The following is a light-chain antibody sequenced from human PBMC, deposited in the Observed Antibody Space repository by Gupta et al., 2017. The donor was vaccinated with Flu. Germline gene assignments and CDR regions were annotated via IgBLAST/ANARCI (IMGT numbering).Light chain of an antibody. V-gene: IGKV1-39*01. CDR3: QQSYSTPRT. CDR2: AAS. Sequence: DIQMIQSPSSLSASVGDRVTLTCRASQSISSYLNWYQQKPGKAPKLLIYAASSLQSGVPSRFSGSGSGTDFTLTISSLQPEDFATYYCQQSYSTPRTFGQETKVEIK. CDR1: QSISSY. J-gene: IGKJ1*01.